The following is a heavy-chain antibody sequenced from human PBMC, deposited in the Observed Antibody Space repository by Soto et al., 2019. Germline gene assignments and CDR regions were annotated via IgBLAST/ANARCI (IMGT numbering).Heavy chain of an antibody. CDR2: IKSDAYGGAI. J-gene: IGHJ4*02. Sequence: EVQLVESGGGLVKPGGSLRLSCAGSGFTFSNAWMSWVRRAPGKGLEWVGRIKSDAYGGAIDYAAPVKGRFTISRDDSKNTLFLQMNNLRAEDTAVYSCTTTKGRLEPPTNDFCSQGTPFLVSS. V-gene: IGHV3-15*01. CDR3: TTTKGRLEPPTNDF. D-gene: IGHD2-8*01. CDR1: GFTFSNAW.